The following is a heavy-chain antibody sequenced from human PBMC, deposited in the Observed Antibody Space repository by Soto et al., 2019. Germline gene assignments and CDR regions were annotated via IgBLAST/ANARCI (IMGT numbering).Heavy chain of an antibody. D-gene: IGHD2-15*01. CDR1: GFTFSDYY. J-gene: IGHJ3*02. Sequence: LRLSCAASGFTFSDYYMTWIRQAPGKGLEWVSYISSSGSGIYHADSVKGRFTISRDNAKNSLYLQMSSLRADDTAIYFCARAYSDAFDIWGQGTMVTV. CDR2: ISSSGSGI. CDR3: ARAYSDAFDI. V-gene: IGHV3-11*01.